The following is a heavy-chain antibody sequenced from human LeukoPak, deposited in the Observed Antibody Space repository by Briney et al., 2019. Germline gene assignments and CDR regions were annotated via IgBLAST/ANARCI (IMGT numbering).Heavy chain of an antibody. D-gene: IGHD6-13*01. Sequence: GGSLRLSCAASGFTFDDYAMHWVRQAPGKGLEWVSAISGSGGSTYYADSVKGRFTISRDNSKNTLYLQMNSLRAEDTAVYYCAKAIAAAGYYYYGMDVWGQGTTVTVSS. CDR1: GFTFDDYA. V-gene: IGHV3-23*01. J-gene: IGHJ6*02. CDR3: AKAIAAAGYYYYGMDV. CDR2: ISGSGGST.